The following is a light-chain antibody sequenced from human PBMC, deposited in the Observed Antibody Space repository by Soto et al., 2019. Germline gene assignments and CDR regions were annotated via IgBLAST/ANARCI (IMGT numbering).Light chain of an antibody. CDR3: QHSYSTPWT. CDR2: AAS. J-gene: IGKJ1*01. V-gene: IGKV1-39*01. Sequence: DIQMTQSPSSLSASVGDRVTITCRASQSISSYLNWYQQKPGKAPKLLMYAASSLQSGVPPRFSGSGSGTDFTLTISSLQPEDFATYYCQHSYSTPWTFGQGTKVEIK. CDR1: QSISSY.